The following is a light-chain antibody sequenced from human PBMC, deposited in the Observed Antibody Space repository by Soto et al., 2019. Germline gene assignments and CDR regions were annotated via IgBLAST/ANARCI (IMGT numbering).Light chain of an antibody. CDR1: QSISGS. V-gene: IGKV1-5*03. CDR3: EQYNSYPLT. J-gene: IGKJ4*01. Sequence: DIQMTQSPSTLSASVGDRVTITCRASQSISGSLAWYQQKPGKAPKLLIYKASSLESGVPSRFSDSGSGTEFTLTISSLQPDDFATYYCEQYNSYPLTFGGGTNVEI. CDR2: KAS.